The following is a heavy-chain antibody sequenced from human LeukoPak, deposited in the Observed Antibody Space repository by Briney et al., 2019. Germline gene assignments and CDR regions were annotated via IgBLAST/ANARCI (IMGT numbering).Heavy chain of an antibody. CDR2: ISGSGGST. J-gene: IGHJ6*02. V-gene: IGHV3-23*01. CDR1: GFTFSSYA. CDR3: AKEVFSSSRGYYYYGMDV. Sequence: GGSLTLSCAASGFTFSSYAMSWVRQAPGKGLEWVSAISGSGGSTYYADSVKGRFTIYRDNSKNTLYLQMNSLRAEDTAVYYCAKEVFSSSRGYYYYGMDVWGQGTTVTVSS. D-gene: IGHD6-6*01.